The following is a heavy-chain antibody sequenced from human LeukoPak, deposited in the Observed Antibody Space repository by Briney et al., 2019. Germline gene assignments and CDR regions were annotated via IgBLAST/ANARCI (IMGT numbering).Heavy chain of an antibody. V-gene: IGHV3-23*01. J-gene: IGHJ4*02. D-gene: IGHD3-22*01. CDR3: AKLANYYDSSGYYYDY. Sequence: GGSLRLSCAASGFTFSGYAMSWVRQAPGKGLEWVSAISGSGGSTYYADSVKGRFTISRDNSKNTLYLQMNSLRAEDTAVYYCAKLANYYDSSGYYYDYWGQGTLVTVSS. CDR1: GFTFSGYA. CDR2: ISGSGGST.